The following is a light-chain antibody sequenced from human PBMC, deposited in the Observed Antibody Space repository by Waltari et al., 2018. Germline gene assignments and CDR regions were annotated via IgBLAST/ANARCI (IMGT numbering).Light chain of an antibody. CDR1: SSDVGGYNY. CDR2: ELT. Sequence: QSALTQPPSASGSPGPSVTISCTVTSSDVGGYNYDSSYQPHPGKAPKLLLYELTKRPSGVPDRFSGSKSGNTASLTVSGLQADDEADYYCSSYAGTSTFYVFGTGTEVTVL. V-gene: IGLV2-8*01. CDR3: SSYAGTSTFYV. J-gene: IGLJ1*01.